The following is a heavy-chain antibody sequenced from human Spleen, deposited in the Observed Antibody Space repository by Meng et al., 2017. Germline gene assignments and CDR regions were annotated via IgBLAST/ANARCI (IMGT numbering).Heavy chain of an antibody. CDR1: GYTFTSYY. Sequence: VQVVQSGLWLRKAGASVKVSCTASGYTFTSYYMHWVRQAPGQGLEWMGIINPSGGSTSYAQKLQGRVTMTRDTSTSTVYMELSSLRSEDTAVYYCARDGYGSGSFLASWGQGTLVTVSS. V-gene: IGHV1-46*04. CDR2: INPSGGST. D-gene: IGHD3-10*01. CDR3: ARDGYGSGSFLAS. J-gene: IGHJ4*02.